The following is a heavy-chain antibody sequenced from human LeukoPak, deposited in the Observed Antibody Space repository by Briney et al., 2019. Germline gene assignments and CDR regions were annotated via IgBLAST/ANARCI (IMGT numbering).Heavy chain of an antibody. V-gene: IGHV3-23*01. D-gene: IGHD3-22*01. CDR2: ISGSGGST. J-gene: IGHJ5*02. Sequence: GGSLRLSSAASGFTFSSYAMSWVRQAPGKGLEWVSGISGSGGSTSYADSVKGRFTISRDNSKNTLYLQMNSLRAEDTAVYYCAKAVSYYYDSSGYLNWFDPWGQGTLVTVSS. CDR1: GFTFSSYA. CDR3: AKAVSYYYDSSGYLNWFDP.